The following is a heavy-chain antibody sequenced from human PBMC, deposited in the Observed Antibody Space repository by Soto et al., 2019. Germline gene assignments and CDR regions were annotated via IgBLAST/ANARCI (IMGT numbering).Heavy chain of an antibody. CDR2: ISGNGGNT. Sequence: EVQLLESGGGLVQSGGSLRLSCAASGFTFSGSAMSWVRQAPGKGLEWVSAISGNGGNTYYADSVKGRFTISRDNSKNTLYLQMNSLRAEDTALYYCAKGLLGYYYYAMDVWGQGTTVTVSS. D-gene: IGHD7-27*01. CDR1: GFTFSGSA. CDR3: AKGLLGYYYYAMDV. V-gene: IGHV3-23*01. J-gene: IGHJ6*02.